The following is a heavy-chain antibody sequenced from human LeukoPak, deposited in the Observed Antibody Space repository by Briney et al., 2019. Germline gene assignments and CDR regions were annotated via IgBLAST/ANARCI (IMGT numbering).Heavy chain of an antibody. V-gene: IGHV1-2*02. Sequence: ASVKVSCKASGGTFSSYAISWVRQAPGQGLEGMGWINPNSGGTNYAQKFQGRVTMTRDTSISTAYMELSRLRSDDTAVYYCARGALGYCSSTSCWGKYYYYGMDVWGQGTTVTVSS. CDR3: ARGALGYCSSTSCWGKYYYYGMDV. D-gene: IGHD2-2*01. J-gene: IGHJ6*02. CDR2: INPNSGGT. CDR1: GGTFSSYA.